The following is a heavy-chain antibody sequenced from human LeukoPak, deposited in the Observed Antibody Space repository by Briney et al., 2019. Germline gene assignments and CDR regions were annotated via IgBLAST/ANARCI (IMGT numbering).Heavy chain of an antibody. D-gene: IGHD3-10*01. V-gene: IGHV4-4*07. CDR3: ARETQLLWFGEFAYYFDY. CDR2: IYTSGST. Sequence: SETLSLTCTVSGGSISSYYWSWIRQPAGKGLEWIGRIYTSGSTNYNPSLKSRVTMPVDTSKNQFSLKLSSVTAADTAVYYCARETQLLWFGEFAYYFDYWGQGTLVTVSS. CDR1: GGSISSYY. J-gene: IGHJ4*02.